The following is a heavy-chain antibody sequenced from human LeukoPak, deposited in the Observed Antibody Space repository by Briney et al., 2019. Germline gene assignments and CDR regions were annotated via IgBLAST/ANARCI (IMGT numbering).Heavy chain of an antibody. Sequence: PGGSLRLSCAASGFTFSSYWMHWVRQAPGKGLVWVSRINSDGSSTNYADSVKGRFTISRDNSKNSLYLQMNSLRTEDTALYYCAYSIGNTRNAFDIWGQGTMVTVSS. D-gene: IGHD1-14*01. CDR3: AYSIGNTRNAFDI. J-gene: IGHJ3*02. CDR1: GFTFSSYW. CDR2: INSDGSST. V-gene: IGHV3-74*01.